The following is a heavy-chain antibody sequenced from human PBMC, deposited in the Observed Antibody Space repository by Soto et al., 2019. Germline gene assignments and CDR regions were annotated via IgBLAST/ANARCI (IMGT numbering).Heavy chain of an antibody. CDR2: IYHSGST. Sequence: SETLSLTCAVSGYSISSGYYWGWIRQPPGKGLEWIGSIYHSGSTYYNPSLKSRVTISVDTSKNQFSLKLSSVTAADTAVYYCARGLPPGGGSNFDYWGQGTLVTDSS. CDR1: GYSISSGYY. CDR3: ARGLPPGGGSNFDY. V-gene: IGHV4-38-2*01. D-gene: IGHD1-26*01. J-gene: IGHJ4*02.